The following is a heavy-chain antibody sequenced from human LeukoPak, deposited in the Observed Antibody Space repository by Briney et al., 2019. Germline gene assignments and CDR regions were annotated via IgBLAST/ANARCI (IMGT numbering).Heavy chain of an antibody. CDR3: ARDRDGNDRLDY. CDR1: GYTFTSYY. Sequence: ASVKVSCKASGYTFTSYYMHWVRQAPGQGLEWMGIINPGGGSTSYTQKFQGRVTMTRDTSTNTVYIELNSLRSEDTAVYYCARDRDGNDRLDYWGQGTLVTVSS. D-gene: IGHD3-22*01. V-gene: IGHV1-46*01. CDR2: INPGGGST. J-gene: IGHJ4*02.